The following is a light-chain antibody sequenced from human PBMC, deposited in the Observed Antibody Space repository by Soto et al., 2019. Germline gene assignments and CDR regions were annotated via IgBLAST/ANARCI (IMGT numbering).Light chain of an antibody. J-gene: IGLJ1*01. V-gene: IGLV1-44*01. CDR1: TSNIGSHS. CDR3: ATWADSLKGV. CDR2: TNN. Sequence: QSVLTQPPSASGTPGQRVTISCSGSTSNIGSHSVNWFQHLPGTAPKLLIITNNQRPSGVPDRFSGYKSGTSASLVISGLQSDDEADYYCATWADSLKGVFGTGTKVTVL.